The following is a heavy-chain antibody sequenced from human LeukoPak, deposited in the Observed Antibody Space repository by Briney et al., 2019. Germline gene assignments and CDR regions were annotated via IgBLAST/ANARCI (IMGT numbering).Heavy chain of an antibody. CDR1: GYNFISYG. V-gene: IGHV1-18*01. J-gene: IGHJ4*02. Sequence: ASVKVSCKASGYNFISYGISWVRQAPGQGLEWMGWISAYNGNTKYAQKFQGRVTMTTDTSTSTAYMELGSLKSDDTAVYYCVRGKKEQYSYGYGLFDDWGQGNLVTVSS. CDR3: VRGKKEQYSYGYGLFDD. D-gene: IGHD5-18*01. CDR2: ISAYNGNT.